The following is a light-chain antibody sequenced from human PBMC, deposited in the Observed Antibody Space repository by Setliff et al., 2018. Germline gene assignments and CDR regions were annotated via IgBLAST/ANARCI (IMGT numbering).Light chain of an antibody. J-gene: IGLJ2*01. V-gene: IGLV2-23*02. CDR1: SSDVGAYDY. CDR3: YSYAGGDTYAI. Sequence: QSALAQPASVSGSPGQSIAISCTGTSSDVGAYDYVSWYQQHPDRAPKLMIYDVSKRPSGVSNRFSGSKSVNTASLTISGLQAEDEGDYYCYSYAGGDTYAIFGGGTKVTVL. CDR2: DVS.